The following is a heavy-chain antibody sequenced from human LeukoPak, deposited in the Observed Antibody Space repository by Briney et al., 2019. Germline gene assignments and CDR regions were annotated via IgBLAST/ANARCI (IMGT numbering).Heavy chain of an antibody. CDR2: INHSGST. V-gene: IGHV4-34*01. J-gene: IGHJ4*02. Sequence: PGGSLRLSCAASGFTFSSYAMSWIRQPPGKGLEWIGEINHSGSTNYNPSLKSRVTISVDTSKNQFSLELSSVTAADTAVYYCARIAPASMDSSGHFDYWGQGTLVTVSS. D-gene: IGHD3-22*01. CDR3: ARIAPASMDSSGHFDY. CDR1: GFTFSSYA.